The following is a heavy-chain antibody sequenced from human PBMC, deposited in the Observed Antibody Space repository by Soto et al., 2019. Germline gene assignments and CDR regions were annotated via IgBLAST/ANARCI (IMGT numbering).Heavy chain of an antibody. J-gene: IGHJ5*02. V-gene: IGHV1-69*13. CDR3: ARVLTAAGKNWFDP. Sequence: GASVKVSCKASGGTFSSYAISWVRQAPGQGLEWMGGIIPIFGTANYAQKFQGRVTITADESTSTAYMELSSLRSEDTAVYYCARVLTAAGKNWFDPWGQGTLVTVSS. CDR2: IIPIFGTA. D-gene: IGHD6-13*01. CDR1: GGTFSSYA.